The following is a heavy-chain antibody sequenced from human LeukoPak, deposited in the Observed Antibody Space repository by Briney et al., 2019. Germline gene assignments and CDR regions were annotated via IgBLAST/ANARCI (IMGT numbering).Heavy chain of an antibody. CDR2: INPNSGGT. CDR1: GYTFTGYY. Sequence: ASVKVSCKASGYTFTGYYMHWVRQAPGQGLEWMGWINPNSGGTNYAQKFQGRVTMTRDTSISTAYMELSRLRSDDTAVYYCAREGCSSTSCYDYWGQGTLVTVSS. J-gene: IGHJ4*02. D-gene: IGHD2-2*01. CDR3: AREGCSSTSCYDY. V-gene: IGHV1-2*02.